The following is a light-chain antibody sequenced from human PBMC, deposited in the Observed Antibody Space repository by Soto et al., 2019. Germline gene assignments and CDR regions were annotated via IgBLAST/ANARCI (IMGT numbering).Light chain of an antibody. J-gene: IGKJ4*01. CDR1: QNLLHSNGYNY. CDR2: LGS. V-gene: IGKV2-28*01. CDR3: AQCLATPFT. Sequence: EIVLTQSPLSLPVTPGEPASISCRSSQNLLHSNGYNYLNWYLQKPGQSPQLLIYLGSNRASGVPDRLSGSGSGTDFTLTINRVEAEDVGLYFCAQCLATPFTFGGGTKVEIK.